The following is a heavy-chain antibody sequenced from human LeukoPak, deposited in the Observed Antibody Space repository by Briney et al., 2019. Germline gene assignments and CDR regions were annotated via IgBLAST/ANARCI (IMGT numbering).Heavy chain of an antibody. CDR1: GDRVSSNSAA. CDR2: TYYRSKWYN. V-gene: IGHV6-1*01. D-gene: IGHD2-21*02. CDR3: ARQVLTAMQLGRPFDY. Sequence: SQTLSLTCAISGDRVSSNSAAWNWIRQSPSRGLEWLGRTYYRSKWYNDYAVSVKSRITINPDTSKNQFSLQLNSVTPEDTAVYYCARQVLTAMQLGRPFDYWGQGTLVTVSS. J-gene: IGHJ4*02.